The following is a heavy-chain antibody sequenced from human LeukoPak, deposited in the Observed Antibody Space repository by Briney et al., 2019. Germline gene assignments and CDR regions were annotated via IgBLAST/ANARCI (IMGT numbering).Heavy chain of an antibody. Sequence: GGSLRLSCAASEFTFNSYAMSWVRQAPGKGLEWVSYISCSGSSIYYADSVKGRFTISRDNAKNSPYLQLNSLRAEDTGVYFCTRDPPYGDIDYWGQGTLVTVSS. CDR1: EFTFNSYA. CDR2: ISCSGSSI. J-gene: IGHJ4*02. V-gene: IGHV3-48*03. D-gene: IGHD4-17*01. CDR3: TRDPPYGDIDY.